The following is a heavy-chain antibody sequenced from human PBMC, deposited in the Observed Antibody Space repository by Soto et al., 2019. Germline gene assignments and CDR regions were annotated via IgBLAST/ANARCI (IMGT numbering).Heavy chain of an antibody. CDR2: INHSGST. D-gene: IGHD3-3*01. V-gene: IGHV4-34*01. Sequence: QVQLQQWGAGLLKPSETLSLTCAVSGTSFSGYYWSWIRQPPEKGLEWNGEINHSGSTNYNPSLKSRLTISVVISTIQFSLKLNSVTAADTAVYYWACLYSESWSGYSSTTFDYWGQGTLVTVSS. CDR3: ACLYSESWSGYSSTTFDY. CDR1: GTSFSGYY. J-gene: IGHJ4*02.